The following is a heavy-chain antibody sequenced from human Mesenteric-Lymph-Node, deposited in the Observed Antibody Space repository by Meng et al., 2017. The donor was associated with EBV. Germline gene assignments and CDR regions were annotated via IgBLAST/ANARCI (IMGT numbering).Heavy chain of an antibody. CDR3: ARDNPLDQ. CDR1: GGSLSNYV. J-gene: IGHJ4*02. CDR2: ISTITGNP. V-gene: IGHV7-4-1*02. Sequence: QVQLVQSGPEVQRPGSSVKVSCRASGGSLSNYVLSWVRQAPGQGLEWMGWISTITGNPTNAQDFTGRFVFSLDTSVSTAYLQINNLKPDDTAVYYCARDNPLDQWGQGPLGTVAS.